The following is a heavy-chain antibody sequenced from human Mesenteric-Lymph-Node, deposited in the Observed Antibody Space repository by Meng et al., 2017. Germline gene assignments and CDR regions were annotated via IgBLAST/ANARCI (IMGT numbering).Heavy chain of an antibody. D-gene: IGHD1-14*01. CDR3: ARAEYYNWFDP. V-gene: IGHV4-30-4*01. J-gene: IGHJ5*02. Sequence: HAHVQESGPGLVKPSQTLSLTCTVSGGSMSSGDYFWNWIRQPPGKGLEWIGYIYYSGNTYYNPSLKSRVTISIDTSKNQFSLKLSSVTAADTAVYYCARAEYYNWFDPWGQGTLVTVSS. CDR2: IYYSGNT. CDR1: GGSMSSGDYF.